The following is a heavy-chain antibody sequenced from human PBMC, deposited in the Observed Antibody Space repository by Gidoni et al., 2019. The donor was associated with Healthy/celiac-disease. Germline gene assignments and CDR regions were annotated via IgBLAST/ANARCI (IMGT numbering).Heavy chain of an antibody. CDR1: GFTFSSYA. Sequence: QVQLVESGGVVAQPGRSLRLSCAASGFTFSSYAMHWVRQVPGKGLEWVAVISYDGSNKYYADSVKGRFTISRDNSKNTLYLQMNSLRAGDTAVYYCARGRYCSGGSCYYFDCWGQGTLVTVSS. CDR2: ISYDGSNK. J-gene: IGHJ4*02. V-gene: IGHV3-30-3*01. D-gene: IGHD2-15*01. CDR3: ARGRYCSGGSCYYFDC.